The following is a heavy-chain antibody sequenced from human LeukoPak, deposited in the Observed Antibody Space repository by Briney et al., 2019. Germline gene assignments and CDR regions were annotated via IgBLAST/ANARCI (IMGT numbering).Heavy chain of an antibody. CDR2: ISSSSSYI. J-gene: IGHJ4*02. V-gene: IGHV3-21*01. CDR3: ARAHNWKYGSFDF. Sequence: GGSLRLSCTASGFTFSSYWMHWVRQAPGKGLVWVSCISSSSSYIYYADSVKGRFTISRDNAKNSLYLQMNSLRAEDTAVYYCARAHNWKYGSFDFWGQGTLVTVSS. D-gene: IGHD1-7*01. CDR1: GFTFSSYW.